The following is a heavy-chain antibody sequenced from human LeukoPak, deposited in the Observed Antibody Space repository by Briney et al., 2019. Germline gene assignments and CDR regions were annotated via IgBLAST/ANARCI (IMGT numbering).Heavy chain of an antibody. J-gene: IGHJ4*02. CDR1: GGSISSGDYY. CDR3: AKSTYYYDTFVNAFDF. V-gene: IGHV4-30-4*08. CDR2: IYYSGST. D-gene: IGHD3-22*01. Sequence: SETLSLTCTVSGGSISSGDYYWSWIRQPPGKGLEWIGYIYYSGSTYYNPSLKSRVTISVDTSKNQFSLKLSSVTAADTAVYYCAKSTYYYDTFVNAFDFWGQGTLVTVSS.